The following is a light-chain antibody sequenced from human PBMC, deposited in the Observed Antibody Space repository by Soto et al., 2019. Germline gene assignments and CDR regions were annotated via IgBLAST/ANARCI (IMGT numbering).Light chain of an antibody. Sequence: AIRMTQSPSSFSASTGDRVTITCRASQGISSYLAWYQQKPGKAPKLLIYAASTLQSGVPSRFSGSGSGTGFTLTISCLQSEDFATYYCQQSYSTLWTFGQGTKVDIK. CDR3: QQSYSTLWT. CDR2: AAS. CDR1: QGISSY. J-gene: IGKJ1*01. V-gene: IGKV1-8*01.